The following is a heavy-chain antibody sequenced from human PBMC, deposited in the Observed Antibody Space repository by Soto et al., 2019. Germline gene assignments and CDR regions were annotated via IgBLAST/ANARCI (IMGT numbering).Heavy chain of an antibody. CDR3: ASQLESTTYFDY. CDR2: ISHTGSP. D-gene: IGHD1-1*01. CDR1: GGSISNSDYF. J-gene: IGHJ4*02. Sequence: PSETLSLTCTVSGGSISNSDYFWAWMRQPPGKGPEWVGTISHTGSPRYNPSLKSRVTISVDTSKNQFSLRLPSVTAADTTVFYCASQLESTTYFDYWGRGTLVTVSS. V-gene: IGHV4-39*01.